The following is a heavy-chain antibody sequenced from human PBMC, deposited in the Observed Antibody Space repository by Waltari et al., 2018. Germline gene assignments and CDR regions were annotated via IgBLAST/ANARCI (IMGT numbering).Heavy chain of an antibody. CDR3: ARLRRRDQYGAGSLRY. CDR1: GFTTYFW. D-gene: IGHD3-10*01. J-gene: IGHJ4*02. CDR2: ISSDGTST. Sequence: EVHLVESGGGSVQPGGSLPLSCPGPGFTTYFWIPWVRQVPGKGLEWVSRISSDGTSTDYADPVKGRFTLSRDTTKKMVYLQMNSLRAEDTAVYYCARLRRRDQYGAGSLRYWGQGALVNVSS. V-gene: IGHV3-74*01.